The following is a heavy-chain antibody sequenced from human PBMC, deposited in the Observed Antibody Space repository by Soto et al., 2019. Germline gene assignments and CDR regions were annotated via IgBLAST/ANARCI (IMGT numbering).Heavy chain of an antibody. CDR1: GYTFISYG. Sequence: QVQLVQSGNEVKKPGASVKVSCKSSGYTFISYGINWVRQAPGQGLEWMGWISPYNGNTDYAQMFQGRVTMTTDTTTSTAYMELKSLRSDDTAVYYCARGGFSGNYPGLYGMDVWGQGTTVTVSS. V-gene: IGHV1-18*01. CDR2: ISPYNGNT. D-gene: IGHD5-12*01. J-gene: IGHJ6*02. CDR3: ARGGFSGNYPGLYGMDV.